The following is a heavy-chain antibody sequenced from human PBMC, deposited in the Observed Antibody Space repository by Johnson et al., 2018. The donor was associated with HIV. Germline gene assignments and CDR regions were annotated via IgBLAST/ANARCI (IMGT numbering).Heavy chain of an antibody. Sequence: QVQLVESGGGVVQPGRSLRFSRAASRFTFRSYGMHWVRQAPGKGLEWVAVISYDGSNKYYADSVKGRFTISRDNSKNTLYLQMNSLRAEDTAVYYCAKGRGPPRVFDIWGQGTMVTVSS. V-gene: IGHV3-30*19. CDR3: AKGRGPPRVFDI. J-gene: IGHJ3*02. CDR2: ISYDGSNK. CDR1: RFTFRSYG. D-gene: IGHD3-10*01.